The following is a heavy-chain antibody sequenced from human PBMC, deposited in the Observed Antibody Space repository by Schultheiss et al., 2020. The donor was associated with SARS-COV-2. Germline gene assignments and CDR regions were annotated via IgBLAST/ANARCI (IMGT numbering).Heavy chain of an antibody. D-gene: IGHD6-13*01. CDR3: ARALYSRNWEFYFDY. CDR2: IYYSGST. V-gene: IGHV4-31*01. CDR1: GGSISSGGYY. J-gene: IGHJ4*02. Sequence: SQTLSLTCTVSGGSISSGGYYWSWIRQHPGKGLEWIGYIYYSGSTYYNPSLKSLVTISVDTSKNQFSLKLSSVTAADTAVYYCARALYSRNWEFYFDYWGQGTLVTV.